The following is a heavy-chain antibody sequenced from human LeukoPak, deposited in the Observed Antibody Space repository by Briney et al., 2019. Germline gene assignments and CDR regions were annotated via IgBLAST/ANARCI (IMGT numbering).Heavy chain of an antibody. CDR2: INPNSGGT. V-gene: IGHV1-2*02. J-gene: IGHJ4*02. Sequence: ASVKVSCKVSGYTFTGYYMHWVRQAPGQGLEWMGWINPNSGGTNYAQKFQGRVTMTRDTSISTAYMELSRLRSDDTAVYYCASLSNSVGSIDYWGQGTLVTVSS. CDR1: GYTFTGYY. CDR3: ASLSNSVGSIDY. D-gene: IGHD4-4*01.